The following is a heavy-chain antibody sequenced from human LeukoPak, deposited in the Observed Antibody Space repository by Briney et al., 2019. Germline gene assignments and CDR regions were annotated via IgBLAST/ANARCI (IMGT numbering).Heavy chain of an antibody. V-gene: IGHV4-61*02. D-gene: IGHD2-2*01. CDR3: AREGSRSTFQH. CDR1: GGSISSGSYY. Sequence: SETLSLTCTVSGGSISSGSYYWSWIRQPAGKGLEWIGRIYTSGSTNYNPSLKSRVTISVDTSKNQFSLQLNSVTPEDTAVYYCAREGSRSTFQHWGQGTLVTVSS. J-gene: IGHJ1*01. CDR2: IYTSGST.